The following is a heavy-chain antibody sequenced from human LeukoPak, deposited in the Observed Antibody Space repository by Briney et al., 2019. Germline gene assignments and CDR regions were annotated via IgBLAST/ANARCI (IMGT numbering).Heavy chain of an antibody. CDR3: ARDRAQYFDN. D-gene: IGHD4-11*01. CDR2: IIPIFGTA. V-gene: IGHV1-69*13. J-gene: IGHJ4*02. Sequence: SVKVSCKASGGTFSSYAISWVRQAPGQGLEWMGGIIPIFGTANYAQKFQGRVTITADESTSTAYMELSSLRSDDTAVYYCARDRAQYFDNWGQGTLVTVSS. CDR1: GGTFSSYA.